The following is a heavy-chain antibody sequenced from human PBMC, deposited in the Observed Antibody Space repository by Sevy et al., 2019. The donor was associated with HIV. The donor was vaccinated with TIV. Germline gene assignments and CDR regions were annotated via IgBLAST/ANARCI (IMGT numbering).Heavy chain of an antibody. Sequence: GGSLRLSCVASGFNFNNAWMSWVRQAPGKGLEWVGRMRSKSDGGAIDYAPPVRGRFTSSREDSKNMLYLQLNSLKSEDTAMYYCATGSLSPTRSYYDSSGYYYWGQGTLVTVSS. V-gene: IGHV3-15*01. CDR3: ATGSLSPTRSYYDSSGYYY. CDR1: GFNFNNAW. D-gene: IGHD3-22*01. CDR2: MRSKSDGGAI. J-gene: IGHJ4*02.